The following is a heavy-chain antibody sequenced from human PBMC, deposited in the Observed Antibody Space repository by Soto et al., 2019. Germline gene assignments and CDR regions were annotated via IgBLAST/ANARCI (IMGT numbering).Heavy chain of an antibody. CDR3: ARGLYYYDSSGYPGY. Sequence: GGSLRLSCAASGFTFSDYYMSWIRQAPWKGLEWVSYISSSGSTIYYADSVKGRFTISRDNAKNSLYLQMNSLRAEDTAVYYCARGLYYYDSSGYPGYWGQGTLVTVSS. CDR1: GFTFSDYY. CDR2: ISSSGSTI. J-gene: IGHJ4*02. V-gene: IGHV3-11*01. D-gene: IGHD3-22*01.